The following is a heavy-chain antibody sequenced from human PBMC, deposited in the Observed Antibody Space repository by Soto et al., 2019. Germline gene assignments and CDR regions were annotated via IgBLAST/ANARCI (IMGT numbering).Heavy chain of an antibody. D-gene: IGHD5-12*01. CDR2: IIPIFGTA. CDR3: ARARRDGYNEVNWFDP. Sequence: SVKVSCKASGGTFSIYPISWVRQAPGQGLEWMGGIIPIFGTANYAQKFQGRVTITADESTSTAYMELSSLRSEDTAVYYCARARRDGYNEVNWFDPWGQGTLVTVSS. V-gene: IGHV1-69*13. CDR1: GGTFSIYP. J-gene: IGHJ5*02.